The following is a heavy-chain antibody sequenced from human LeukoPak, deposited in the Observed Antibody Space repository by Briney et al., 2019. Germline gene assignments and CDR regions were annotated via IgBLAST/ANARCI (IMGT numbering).Heavy chain of an antibody. CDR2: INPNSGGT. J-gene: IGHJ4*02. D-gene: IGHD1-26*01. CDR1: GYTFTGYY. CDR3: ARAPLWEGQNDY. V-gene: IGHV1-2*02. Sequence: GASVKVSCKASGYTFTGYYMHWVRQAPGQGLGWMGWINPNSGGTNYAQKFQGRVTMTRDTSISTAYMELSRLRSDDTAVYYCARAPLWEGQNDYWGQGTLVTVSS.